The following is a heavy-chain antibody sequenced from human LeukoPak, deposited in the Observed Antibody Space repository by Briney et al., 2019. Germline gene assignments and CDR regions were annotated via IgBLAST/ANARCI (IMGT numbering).Heavy chain of an antibody. J-gene: IGHJ6*03. Sequence: SETLSLTCAAYGGSFSGYYWSWIRQPPGKGLEWIGEINHSGSTNYNPSLKSRVTISVDTSKNQFSLKLSSVTAADTAVYYCARGGGSPTYYYYYYYMDVWGKGTTVTVSS. CDR1: GGSFSGYY. V-gene: IGHV4-34*01. CDR2: INHSGST. D-gene: IGHD4-23*01. CDR3: ARGGGSPTYYYYYYYMDV.